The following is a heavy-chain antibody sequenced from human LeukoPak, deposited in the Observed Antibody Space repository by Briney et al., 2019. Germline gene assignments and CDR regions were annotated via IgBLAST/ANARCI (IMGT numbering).Heavy chain of an antibody. J-gene: IGHJ5*02. CDR3: ARDLDYYDSTWFDP. Sequence: PSETLSLTCTVSGGSISSSTYCWGWIRQPPGKGLEWIGSITYSGSTYYNPSLKSRVTISVDTSKNQFSLKLISVTAADTAVYYCARDLDYYDSTWFDPWGQGTLVTVSS. V-gene: IGHV4-39*07. CDR2: ITYSGST. CDR1: GGSISSSTYC. D-gene: IGHD3-22*01.